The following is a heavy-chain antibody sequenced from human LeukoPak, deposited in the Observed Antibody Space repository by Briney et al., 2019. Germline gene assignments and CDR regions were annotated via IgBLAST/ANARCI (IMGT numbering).Heavy chain of an antibody. CDR3: ARAQEPLYYYGSGSYWPPFQH. V-gene: IGHV1-3*01. CDR1: GYTFTSYA. D-gene: IGHD3-10*01. Sequence: GASVKVSCKASGYTFTSYAMHWVRQAPGQRLEWMGWINAGNGNTKYSQKFQGRVTITRDTSASTAYMELSSLRSEDTAVYYCARAQEPLYYYGSGSYWPPFQHWGQGILVTVSS. CDR2: INAGNGNT. J-gene: IGHJ1*01.